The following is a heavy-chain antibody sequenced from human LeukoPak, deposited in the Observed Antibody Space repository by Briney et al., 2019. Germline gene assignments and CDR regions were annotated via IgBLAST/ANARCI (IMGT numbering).Heavy chain of an antibody. V-gene: IGHV3-21*01. Sequence: GGSLRPSCAASGFTFSSYSMNWVRQVPGKGLEWVSSISSSSSYIYYADSVKGRFTISRDNAKNSLYLQMNSLRAEDTAVYYCARDSQHGDYWGQGTLVTVSS. CDR1: GFTFSSYS. J-gene: IGHJ4*02. CDR3: ARDSQHGDY. D-gene: IGHD6-13*01. CDR2: ISSSSSYI.